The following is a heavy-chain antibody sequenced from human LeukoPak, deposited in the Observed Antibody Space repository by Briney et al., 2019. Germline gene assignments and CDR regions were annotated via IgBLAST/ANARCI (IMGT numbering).Heavy chain of an antibody. J-gene: IGHJ4*02. CDR1: GFTFCSYG. CDR3: AKDGGYPRGVHFDY. Sequence: GGSLRLSCAASGFTFCSYGMHWVRQAPGKGLEWVAFIRYDGSNKYYADSVKGRFTISRDNSKNTLYLQMNSLRAEDTAVYYCAKDGGYPRGVHFDYWGQGTLVTVSS. V-gene: IGHV3-30*02. D-gene: IGHD5-12*01. CDR2: IRYDGSNK.